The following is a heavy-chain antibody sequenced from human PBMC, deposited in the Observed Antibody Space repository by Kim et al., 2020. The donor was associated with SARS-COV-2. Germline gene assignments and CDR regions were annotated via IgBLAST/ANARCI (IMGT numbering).Heavy chain of an antibody. Sequence: SETLSLTCTVSGGSISSGGYYWSWIRQHPGKGLEWIGYIYYSGSTYYNPSLKSRVTISVDTSKNQFSLKLSSVTAADTAVYYCARHLLTIAARPLAWFDPWGQGTLVTVSS. CDR3: ARHLLTIAARPLAWFDP. J-gene: IGHJ5*02. D-gene: IGHD6-6*01. CDR1: GGSISSGGYY. CDR2: IYYSGST. V-gene: IGHV4-31*03.